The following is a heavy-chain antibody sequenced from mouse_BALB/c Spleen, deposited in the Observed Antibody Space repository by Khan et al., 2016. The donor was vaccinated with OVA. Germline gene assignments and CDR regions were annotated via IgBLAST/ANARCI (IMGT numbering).Heavy chain of an antibody. J-gene: IGHJ2*01. CDR1: GYSITSGYG. CDR2: ISYSGST. V-gene: IGHV3-2*02. Sequence: EVQLVESGPGLVKPSQSLSLTCTVTGYSITSGYGWNWIRQFPGNKLEWMGYISYSGSTNYNPFPKSLILINRDTTKHQFFLQLNSVTTEDTATYYCARTARIKYWGQGTTLTVSS. CDR3: ARTARIKY. D-gene: IGHD1-2*01.